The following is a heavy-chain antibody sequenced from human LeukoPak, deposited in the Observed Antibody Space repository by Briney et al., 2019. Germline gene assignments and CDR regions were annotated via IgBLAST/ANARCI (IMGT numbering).Heavy chain of an antibody. Sequence: ASVKVSCKASGYTFTSYYMHWVRQAPGRGLEWMGIINPSGGSTSYAQKFQGRVTMTRDTSTSTVYMELSSLRSEDTAVYYCARAGTITMIVVVYAFDIWGQGTMVTVSS. CDR3: ARAGTITMIVVVYAFDI. CDR2: INPSGGST. V-gene: IGHV1-46*01. J-gene: IGHJ3*02. D-gene: IGHD3-22*01. CDR1: GYTFTSYY.